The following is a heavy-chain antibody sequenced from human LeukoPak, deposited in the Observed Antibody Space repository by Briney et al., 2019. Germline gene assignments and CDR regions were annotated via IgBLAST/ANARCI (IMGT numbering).Heavy chain of an antibody. CDR3: ARGYRGQWLVPLHFDY. CDR1: GGSIGSYY. J-gene: IGHJ4*02. D-gene: IGHD6-19*01. Sequence: SETLSLTCTVSGGSIGSYYWSWIRQPAGKGLEWIGRIYTSGSTNYNPSLKSRVTMSVDTSKNQFSLKLSSVTAADTAVYYCARGYRGQWLVPLHFDYWGQGTLVTVSS. CDR2: IYTSGST. V-gene: IGHV4-4*07.